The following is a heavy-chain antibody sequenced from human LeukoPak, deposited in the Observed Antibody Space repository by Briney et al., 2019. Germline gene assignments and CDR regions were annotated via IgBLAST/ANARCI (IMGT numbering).Heavy chain of an antibody. CDR2: IYYSWSI. CDR1: GVTISSYY. CDR3: ARDGDYYIWAGYVDDY. D-gene: IGHD3-9*01. Sequence: SETLSLTCTGSGVTISSYYWSWLRQPPGKGLEWIGFIYYSWSINHNPSLKSRVIISIKSSKNPFSLNVRSGTAADAAVYYCARDGDYYIWAGYVDDYCGRGTLVTVSS. V-gene: IGHV4-59*12. J-gene: IGHJ4*02.